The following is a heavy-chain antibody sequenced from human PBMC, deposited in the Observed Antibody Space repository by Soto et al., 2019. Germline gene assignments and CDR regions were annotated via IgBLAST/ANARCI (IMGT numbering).Heavy chain of an antibody. Sequence: QVQLVQSGAEVKKPGSSVKFSCKASRGTFSSYAISWVRQAPGQGLEWMGGIIPIFGTANYAQKFQGRVTITADESTRPAYMELSSLRSEDTAVYYCARSRFLQQLVLYYYCGMDVGGQGTTVTVSS. CDR3: ARSRFLQQLVLYYYCGMDV. J-gene: IGHJ6*02. D-gene: IGHD6-13*01. CDR2: IIPIFGTA. V-gene: IGHV1-69*01. CDR1: RGTFSSYA.